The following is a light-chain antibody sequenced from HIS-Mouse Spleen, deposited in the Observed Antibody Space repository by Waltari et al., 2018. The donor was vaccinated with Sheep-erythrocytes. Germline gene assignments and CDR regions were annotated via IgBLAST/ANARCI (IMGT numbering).Light chain of an antibody. J-gene: IGLJ3*02. CDR1: SSDVGSYNL. Sequence: QSALTQPASVSGSPGQSITISCTGTSSDVGSYNLVSWYQQHTGKAPKLMIYEGSKRPSGVSKRFSGSKSGNTASLTISGLQAEDEADYYCCSYAGSSTPWVFGGGTK. CDR3: CSYAGSSTPWV. V-gene: IGLV2-23*01. CDR2: EGS.